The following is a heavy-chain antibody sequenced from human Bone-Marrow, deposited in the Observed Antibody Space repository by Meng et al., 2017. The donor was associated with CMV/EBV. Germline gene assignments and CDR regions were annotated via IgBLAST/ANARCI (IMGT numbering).Heavy chain of an antibody. V-gene: IGHV3-30*04. CDR2: ISYDGSNK. D-gene: IGHD5-12*01. CDR1: FSSYA. CDR3: ARGPYSGYDYDYYYGMDV. J-gene: IGHJ6*02. Sequence: FSSYAMHWGRQAPGKGLEWVAVISYDGSNKYYADSVKGRFTISRDNSKNTLYLQMNSLRAEDTAVYYCARGPYSGYDYDYYYGMDVWGQGTTVTVSS.